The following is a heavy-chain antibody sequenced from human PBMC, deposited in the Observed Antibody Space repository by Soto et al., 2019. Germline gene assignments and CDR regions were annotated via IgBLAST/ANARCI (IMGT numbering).Heavy chain of an antibody. CDR1: GGSISAFF. CDR3: ATQTGLYYYGMDV. V-gene: IGHV4-59*01. CDR2: IFYSGST. Sequence: SETLSLTCTVSGGSISAFFWSWVRQPPGKGLESIGYIFYSGSTNYNPSLKSRVTISLDTSKTQFSLNLTSVTAADTAVYYCATQTGLYYYGMDVWGQGTTVTVSS. J-gene: IGHJ6*02.